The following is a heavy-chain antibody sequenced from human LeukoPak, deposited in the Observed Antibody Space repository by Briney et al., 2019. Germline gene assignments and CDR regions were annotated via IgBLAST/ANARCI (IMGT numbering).Heavy chain of an antibody. D-gene: IGHD7-27*01. V-gene: IGHV3-21*01. CDR3: ARGRRTGDRGYYFDY. CDR2: ISRNSGYI. CDR1: GFTFNTYT. J-gene: IGHJ4*02. Sequence: GGSLRLSCAASGFTFNTYTMNWVRQAPGKGLEWVSSISRNSGYIYYTDSMKGRLTISRDNANNSLYLQMNNLRAEDTAMYYCARGRRTGDRGYYFDYWGQGTLVTVSS.